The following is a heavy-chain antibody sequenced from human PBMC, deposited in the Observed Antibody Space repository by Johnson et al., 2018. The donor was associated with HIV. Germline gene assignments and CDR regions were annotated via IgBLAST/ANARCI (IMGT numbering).Heavy chain of an antibody. CDR1: GFTVSSNY. CDR2: IFSDGTT. D-gene: IGHD3-22*01. V-gene: IGHV3-66*02. Sequence: VQLVESGGGVVQPGGSLRLSCAASGFTVSSNYMNWVRQAPGKGLECVSVIFSDGTTYYAGSVKGRFTISRDNSKNTLYLQMNSLRAEDTAVYYCASCESDSSGRGAFDIWGQGTMVTVSS. CDR3: ASCESDSSGRGAFDI. J-gene: IGHJ3*02.